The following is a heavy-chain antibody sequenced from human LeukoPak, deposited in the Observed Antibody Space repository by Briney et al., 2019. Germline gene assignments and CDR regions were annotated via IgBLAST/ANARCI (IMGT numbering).Heavy chain of an antibody. Sequence: PTGGSLRLSCAASGFPFSTYAMSWVRQAPGKGLEWVSVISGSGGDTYYADSVKGRFTISGDNSKNTLDLQMNSLTAEDTAVYYCAKGPVAVAGYYFDHWGQGTLVTVSS. CDR2: ISGSGGDT. CDR3: AKGPVAVAGYYFDH. V-gene: IGHV3-23*01. J-gene: IGHJ4*02. CDR1: GFPFSTYA. D-gene: IGHD6-19*01.